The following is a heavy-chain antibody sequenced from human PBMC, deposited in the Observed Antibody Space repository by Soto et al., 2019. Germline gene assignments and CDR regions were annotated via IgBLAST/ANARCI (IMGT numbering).Heavy chain of an antibody. CDR1: GFTFSRYW. CDR3: ARDRSASYDFWSGDDY. D-gene: IGHD3-3*01. V-gene: IGHV3-7*03. CDR2: IKQDGSEK. Sequence: EVQLVEAGGALVQPGGSLTLSCAASGFTFSRYWMTWVRQAPGKGLEWVANIKQDGSEKYYVDSVKGRFTISRDNAKNSLYLQMNILRAEDTAVYFCARDRSASYDFWSGDDYWGQGTLVTVSS. J-gene: IGHJ4*02.